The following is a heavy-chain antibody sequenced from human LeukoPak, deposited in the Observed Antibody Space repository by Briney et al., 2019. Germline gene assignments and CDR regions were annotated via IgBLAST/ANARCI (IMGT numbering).Heavy chain of an antibody. D-gene: IGHD3-22*01. Sequence: GESLRLSCAASGFTFSSYAMSWVRQAPGKGLEWVSAISGSGGSTYYADSVKGRFTISRDNSKNTLYLQMNSLRAEDTAVYYCAKAAYDSSGYYLYYFDYWGQGTLVTVSS. J-gene: IGHJ4*02. CDR3: AKAAYDSSGYYLYYFDY. CDR2: ISGSGGST. CDR1: GFTFSSYA. V-gene: IGHV3-23*01.